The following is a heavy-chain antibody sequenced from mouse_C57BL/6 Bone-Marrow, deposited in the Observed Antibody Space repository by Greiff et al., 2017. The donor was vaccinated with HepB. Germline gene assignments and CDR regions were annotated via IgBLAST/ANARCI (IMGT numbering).Heavy chain of an antibody. Sequence: EVKLQQSGPVLVKPGASVKMSCKASGYTFTDYYMNWVKQSHGKSLEWIGVINPYNGGTSYNQKFKGKATLTVDKSSSTAYMELNSLTSEDSAVYYCARRGVYSNYGIDYWGQGTTLTVSS. CDR1: GYTFTDYY. CDR2: INPYNGGT. J-gene: IGHJ2*01. V-gene: IGHV1-19*01. D-gene: IGHD2-5*01. CDR3: ARRGVYSNYGIDY.